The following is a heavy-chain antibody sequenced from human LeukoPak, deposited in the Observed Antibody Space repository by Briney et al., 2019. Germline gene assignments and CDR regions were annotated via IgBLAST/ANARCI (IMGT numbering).Heavy chain of an antibody. D-gene: IGHD1-26*01. Sequence: SETLSLTCTVSGYSISSGYYWGWIRQPPGKGLEWIGSIYHSGRTFYNPSLKSRVTISVDTSKNQFSLKLSSVTASDTAVYYCARVRELLGDYWGQGTLVTVSS. CDR2: IYHSGRT. CDR3: ARVRELLGDY. V-gene: IGHV4-38-2*02. J-gene: IGHJ4*02. CDR1: GYSISSGYY.